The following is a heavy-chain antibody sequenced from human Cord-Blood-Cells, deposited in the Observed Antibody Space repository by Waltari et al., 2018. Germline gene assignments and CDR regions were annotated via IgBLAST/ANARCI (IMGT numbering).Heavy chain of an antibody. CDR3: ARQGGYYYGSGSYGY. V-gene: IGHV4-34*01. CDR2: INHSGST. CDR1: GGSFSGYY. D-gene: IGHD3-10*01. Sequence: QVQLQQWGAGLLKPSETLSLTCAVYGGSFSGYYWSWIRQPPGKGLEWIGEINHSGSTNYNPSLKGRVTISVDTSKNQFSLKLSSVTAADTAVYYCARQGGYYYGSGSYGYWGQGTLVTVSS. J-gene: IGHJ4*02.